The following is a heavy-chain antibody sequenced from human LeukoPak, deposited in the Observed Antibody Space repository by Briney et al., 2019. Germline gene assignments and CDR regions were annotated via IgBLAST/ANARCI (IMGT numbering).Heavy chain of an antibody. CDR2: ISHDATSE. V-gene: IGHV3-30*04. J-gene: IGHJ4*02. CDR1: GFTFSTAA. D-gene: IGHD3-22*01. Sequence: GGSLRLSCAASGFTFSTAAMHWLRQAPGKGLEWVAVISHDATSEFYADSLKGRLTISRDNSKNTLYLQMNSLKTEDTAVYYCSRSTYYYDSSAYYYVPFDYWGQGTLVTVSS. CDR3: SRSTYYYDSSAYYYVPFDY.